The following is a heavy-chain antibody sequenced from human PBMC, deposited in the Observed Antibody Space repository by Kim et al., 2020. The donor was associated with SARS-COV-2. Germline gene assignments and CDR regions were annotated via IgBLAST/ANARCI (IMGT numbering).Heavy chain of an antibody. CDR1: GFTFSSYA. D-gene: IGHD3-22*01. CDR2: ISGSGGST. CDR3: AKDLPRMIVVVRATGFDY. Sequence: GGSLRLSCAASGFTFSSYAMSWVRQAPGKGLEWVSAISGSGGSTYYADSVKGRFTISRDNSKNTLYLQMNSLRAEDTAVYYCAKDLPRMIVVVRATGFDYWGQGTLVTVSS. V-gene: IGHV3-23*01. J-gene: IGHJ4*02.